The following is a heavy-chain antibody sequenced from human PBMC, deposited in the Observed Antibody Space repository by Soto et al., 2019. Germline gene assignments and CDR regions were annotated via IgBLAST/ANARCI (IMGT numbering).Heavy chain of an antibody. Sequence: EVQLVQSGAEVKSPGESLRISCKAFGYSFMSYWIGWVRQRPGKGLEWMGIIYPGDSDTRYSPSFLGQVTISADTSSTSVFLQWSSLKAADSATYYCAKHWGLYGDQYQYLDVWGQGTTVTVSS. CDR2: IYPGDSDT. J-gene: IGHJ6*02. CDR1: GYSFMSYW. V-gene: IGHV5-51*01. D-gene: IGHD4-17*01. CDR3: AKHWGLYGDQYQYLDV.